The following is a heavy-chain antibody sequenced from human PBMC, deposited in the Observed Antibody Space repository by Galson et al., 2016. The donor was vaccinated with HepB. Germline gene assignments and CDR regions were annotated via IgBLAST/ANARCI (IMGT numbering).Heavy chain of an antibody. CDR2: TSYDGNYK. J-gene: IGHJ4*02. V-gene: IGHV3-30*09. D-gene: IGHD2-8*02. CDR3: ARSRIPGYCAAAVCHSFDY. CDR1: GFTLRSYA. Sequence: SLRLSCAASGFTLRSYAMHWVRQAPGKELEWVAITSYDGNYKYYADSVKGRFAISRDNSKNTLYLQLNSLRTGDTAVYYCARSRIPGYCAAAVCHSFDYWGQGTLVTVSS.